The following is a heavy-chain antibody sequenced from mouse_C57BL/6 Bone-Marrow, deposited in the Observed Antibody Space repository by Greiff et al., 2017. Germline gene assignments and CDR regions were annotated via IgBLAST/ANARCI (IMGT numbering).Heavy chain of an antibody. V-gene: IGHV1-54*01. CDR2: INPGSGGT. CDR1: GYAFTNYL. J-gene: IGHJ3*01. CDR3: AREGWLRRGFAY. D-gene: IGHD2-2*01. Sequence: QLQQSGAELVRPGTSVKVSCKASGYAFTNYLIEWVKQRPGQGLEWIGVINPGSGGTNYNEKFKGKATLTADKSSSTAYMQLSSLTSEDSAVYFCAREGWLRRGFAYWGQGTLVTVSA.